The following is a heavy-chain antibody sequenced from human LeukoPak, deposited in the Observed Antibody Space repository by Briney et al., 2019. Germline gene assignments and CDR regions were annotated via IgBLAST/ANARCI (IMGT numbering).Heavy chain of an antibody. V-gene: IGHV3-64D*06. Sequence: PGGSLRLSCSASGFTLSTYAMHWVRQAPGKGLEYVSGINNNGGSTYYADSVKGRFTISRDNSKNTLYLQVSSLRAEDTAVYYCARVGADYYDSSGYQTYWFDPWGQGTLVTVSS. CDR1: GFTLSTYA. J-gene: IGHJ5*02. CDR2: INNNGGST. CDR3: ARVGADYYDSSGYQTYWFDP. D-gene: IGHD3-22*01.